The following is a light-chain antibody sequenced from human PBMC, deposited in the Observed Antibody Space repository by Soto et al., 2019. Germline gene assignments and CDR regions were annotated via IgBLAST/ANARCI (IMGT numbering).Light chain of an antibody. V-gene: IGKV3D-11*02. J-gene: IGKJ5*01. CDR2: DAS. CDR3: QQRRSWQVT. CDR1: QSINTY. Sequence: ENLLPQSPATLSLYLVEVATLSCRASQSINTYLAWYQQKPGQAPRLLIYDASKRATGIPARFSGSGSGTNFTLTISSLEPEDFAVYYCQQRRSWQVTFGQGTRLEIK.